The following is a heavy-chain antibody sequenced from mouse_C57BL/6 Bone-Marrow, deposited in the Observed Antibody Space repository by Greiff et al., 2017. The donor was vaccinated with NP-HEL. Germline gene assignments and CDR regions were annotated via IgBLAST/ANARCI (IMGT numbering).Heavy chain of an antibody. CDR2: ISYDGSN. Sequence: EVQLQQSGPGLVKPSQSLSLTCSVPGYSITSGYYWNWIRQFPGNKLEWMGYISYDGSNNYNPSLKNRISITRDTSKNQFFLKLNSVTTEDTATYYCAREGGDYDWGQGTSVTVSS. CDR3: AREGGDYD. CDR1: GYSITSGYY. D-gene: IGHD1-1*01. J-gene: IGHJ4*01. V-gene: IGHV3-6*01.